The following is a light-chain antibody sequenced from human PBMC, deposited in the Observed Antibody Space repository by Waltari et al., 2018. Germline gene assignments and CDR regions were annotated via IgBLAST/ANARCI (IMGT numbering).Light chain of an antibody. CDR3: AAWDDSLNGWV. CDR2: SNN. Sequence: QSVLTQPPSASGTPGQRVTISCSGSSSNIGSNTVNWYQQLPGTAPKLRIYSNNQRPSVVPDRCSGSKSGTSASLAISGLQSEDEADYYCAAWDDSLNGWVFGGGTKLTVL. J-gene: IGLJ3*02. V-gene: IGLV1-44*01. CDR1: SSNIGSNT.